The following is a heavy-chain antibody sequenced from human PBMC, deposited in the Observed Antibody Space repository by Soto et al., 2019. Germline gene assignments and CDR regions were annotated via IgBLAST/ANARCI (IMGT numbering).Heavy chain of an antibody. D-gene: IGHD1-26*01. Sequence: QITLKESGPPLVKPTQTLTLTCTFSGFSLTTSGVGVGWIRQPPGKALEWLGIIYWDDDKRYSPSLKSRLTITKDTSKNQVVLTMTNMDPVDTATYYCVHRRGAGIFDPWGQGTLVTVSS. CDR2: IYWDDDK. J-gene: IGHJ5*02. CDR3: VHRRGAGIFDP. CDR1: GFSLTTSGVG. V-gene: IGHV2-5*02.